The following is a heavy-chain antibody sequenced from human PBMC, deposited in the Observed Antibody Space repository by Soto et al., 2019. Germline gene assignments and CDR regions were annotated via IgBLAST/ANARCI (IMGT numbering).Heavy chain of an antibody. CDR3: ARGVRGVIINDAFDI. CDR1: GGTFSSYA. CDR2: IIPIFGTA. V-gene: IGHV1-69*13. Sequence: SVKVSCKASGGTFSSYAISWVRQAPGQGLEWMGGIIPIFGTANYAQKFQGRVTITADESTSTAYMELSSLRSEDTAVYYCARGVRGVIINDAFDIWDQGTVVTVSS. D-gene: IGHD3-10*01. J-gene: IGHJ3*02.